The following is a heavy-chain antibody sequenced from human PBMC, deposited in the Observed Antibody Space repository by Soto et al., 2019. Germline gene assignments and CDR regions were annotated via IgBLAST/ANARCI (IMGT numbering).Heavy chain of an antibody. V-gene: IGHV3-23*01. J-gene: IGHJ6*02. CDR3: AKDLDYSPASDYYYGMDV. CDR2: ISGSGGST. D-gene: IGHD4-4*01. CDR1: GFTFSIYA. Sequence: GGSLRLSCAASGFTFSIYAMSWVRHAPGKGLEWVSAISGSGGSTYYADSVKGRFTISRDNSKNTLYLQMNSLRAEDTAVYYCAKDLDYSPASDYYYGMDVWGQGTTVTVSS.